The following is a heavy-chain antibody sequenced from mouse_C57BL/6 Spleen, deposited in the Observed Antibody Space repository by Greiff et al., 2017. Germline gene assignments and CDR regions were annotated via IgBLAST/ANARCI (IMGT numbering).Heavy chain of an antibody. D-gene: IGHD2-14*01. CDR3: ARLGEYDDAADY. V-gene: IGHV1-61*01. J-gene: IGHJ2*01. Sequence: VQLQQPGAELVRPGSSVKLSCKASGYTFTSYWMDWVKQRPGQGLEWIGNIYPSDSETHYNQKFKDKATLTVDKSSSTAYMQLSSLTSEDSAVYYCARLGEYDDAADYWGQGTTLTVSS. CDR2: IYPSDSET. CDR1: GYTFTSYW.